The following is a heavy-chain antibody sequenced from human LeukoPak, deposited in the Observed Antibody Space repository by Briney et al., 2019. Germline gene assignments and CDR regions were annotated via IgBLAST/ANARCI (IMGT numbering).Heavy chain of an antibody. Sequence: GESLKISCKGSGYSFTSYWISWVRQLPGKGLEWMGRIDPSDSYTNYSPSFQGHVTISADKSISTAYLQWSSLKASDTAMYYCARGRDVVAATSSDYWGQGTLVTVSS. CDR2: IDPSDSYT. V-gene: IGHV5-10-1*01. D-gene: IGHD2-15*01. CDR1: GYSFTSYW. CDR3: ARGRDVVAATSSDY. J-gene: IGHJ4*02.